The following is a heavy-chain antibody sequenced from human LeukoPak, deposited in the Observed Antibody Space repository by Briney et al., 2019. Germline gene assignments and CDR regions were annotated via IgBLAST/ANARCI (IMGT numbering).Heavy chain of an antibody. Sequence: GGSLRLSCAASGFTFSNAWMSWVRQAPGKGLEWVGRIKSKTDGGTTDYAAPVKGRFTISRDDSKNTLYLQMNSLKTEDTAVYYCTTLSEYYYDSSGYNGTDYWGQGTLVTVSS. CDR2: IKSKTDGGTT. D-gene: IGHD3-22*01. CDR1: GFTFSNAW. CDR3: TTLSEYYYDSSGYNGTDY. J-gene: IGHJ4*02. V-gene: IGHV3-15*01.